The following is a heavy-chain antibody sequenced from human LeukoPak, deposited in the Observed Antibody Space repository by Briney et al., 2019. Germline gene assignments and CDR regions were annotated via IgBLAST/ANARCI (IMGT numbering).Heavy chain of an antibody. CDR1: GFTFSDYY. D-gene: IGHD4-17*01. J-gene: IGHJ4*02. CDR2: ISTSDTI. V-gene: IGHV3-11*04. CDR3: ARVSPNTVTTLQYFDY. Sequence: GGSLRLSCAASGFTFSDYYMTWIRHTPGKGLQWVSYISTSDTIYYADSVKGRFTISRDNTQNSVYLQMNSLRAEDTAVYYCARVSPNTVTTLQYFDYWGQGTLVTVSS.